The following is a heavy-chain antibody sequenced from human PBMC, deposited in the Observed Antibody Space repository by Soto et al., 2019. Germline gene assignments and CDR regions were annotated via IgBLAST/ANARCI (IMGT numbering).Heavy chain of an antibody. V-gene: IGHV4-34*01. D-gene: IGHD2-15*01. J-gene: IGHJ4*02. CDR1: GGSFSGYY. CDR3: ARLPPPRPRAKGGYCSGGSCYGFDY. CDR2: INHSGST. Sequence: PSETLSLTCAVYGGSFSGYYWSWIRQPPGKGLEWIGEINHSGSTNYNPSLKSRVTISVDTSKNQFSLKLSSVTAADTAVYYCARLPPPRPRAKGGYCSGGSCYGFDYWGQGTLVTVSS.